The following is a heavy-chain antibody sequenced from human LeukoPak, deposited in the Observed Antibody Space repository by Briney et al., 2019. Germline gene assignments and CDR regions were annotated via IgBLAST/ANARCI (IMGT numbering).Heavy chain of an antibody. CDR3: ARARSSYGYGDAFDI. D-gene: IGHD5-18*01. CDR2: ISYDGSSK. Sequence: GGSLRLSCTASGFTFGDYAMTWVRQAPGKGLEWVAVISYDGSSKYYADSVKGRFTISRDNSKNTLYLQMNSLRAEDTAVYYCARARSSYGYGDAFDIWGQGTMVTVSS. J-gene: IGHJ3*02. CDR1: GFTFGDYA. V-gene: IGHV3-30*04.